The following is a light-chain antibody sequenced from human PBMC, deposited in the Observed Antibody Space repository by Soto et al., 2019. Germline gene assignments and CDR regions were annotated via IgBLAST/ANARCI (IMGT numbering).Light chain of an antibody. CDR1: QSITNS. J-gene: IGKJ1*01. CDR2: AAS. Sequence: MSASVGDRVTMTCRASQSITNSLAWYQQRPGKAPKLLIFAASSLQSGVPSRFSGSRSGPDFTLTISSLQPEDFATYYCQQSYSSPPTFGQGTKV. V-gene: IGKV1-39*01. CDR3: QQSYSSPPT.